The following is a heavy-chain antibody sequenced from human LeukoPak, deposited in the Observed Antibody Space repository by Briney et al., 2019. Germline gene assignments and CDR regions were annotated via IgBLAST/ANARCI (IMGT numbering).Heavy chain of an antibody. CDR3: ANTRVHYFDY. Sequence: PGGSLRLSCAASGFTFDDYATHWVRQAPGKGLEWVSLISGDGGSTYYADSVKGRFTISRDNSKNSLYLQMNSLRTEDTALYYCANTRVHYFDYWGQGTLVTVSS. J-gene: IGHJ4*02. D-gene: IGHD2-2*01. CDR1: GFTFDDYA. V-gene: IGHV3-43*02. CDR2: ISGDGGST.